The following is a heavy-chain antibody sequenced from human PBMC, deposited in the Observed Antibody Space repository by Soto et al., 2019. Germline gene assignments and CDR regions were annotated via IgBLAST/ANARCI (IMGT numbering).Heavy chain of an antibody. CDR1: GYTFNNFG. CDR2: ISAYTGNT. CDR3: AGGGITGMGWFDP. Sequence: QVQLVQSGAEVKKPGASVKVSCKASGYTFNNFGINWVRQAPGQGLEWMGWISAYTGNTNYAQKLQGRVTMTTDTFTNTVYMGLRSLGSDDTAVYYCAGGGITGMGWFDPWGQGTLVTVSS. J-gene: IGHJ5*02. D-gene: IGHD1-20*01. V-gene: IGHV1-18*01.